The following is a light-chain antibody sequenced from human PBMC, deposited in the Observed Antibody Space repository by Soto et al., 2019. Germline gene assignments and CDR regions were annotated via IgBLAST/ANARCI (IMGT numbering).Light chain of an antibody. CDR3: MQETHWPPWT. Sequence: DVVLTQSPLSLPVTLGQPASISCRSPQSLVYSDGNTYLSWFQQRPGQSPRRLIYMVSNRDSGVPDRFSGSGSGTDFTLRISRVEAEDVGIYYCMQETHWPPWTFGQGTTVEI. CDR2: MVS. J-gene: IGKJ1*01. CDR1: QSLVYSDGNTY. V-gene: IGKV2-30*01.